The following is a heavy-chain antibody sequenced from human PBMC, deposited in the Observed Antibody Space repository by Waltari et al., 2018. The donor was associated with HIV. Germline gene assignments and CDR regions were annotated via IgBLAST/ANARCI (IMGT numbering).Heavy chain of an antibody. Sequence: QVQLQESGPGLVKPSETLSLTCSVSDYFISSDYYWGWIRQSPGRGLEWIGSISHSGNVVYNPSLKSRTTIVGNPSKKQFFLRLASATAADTAVYYCAGISYDLLQGYYFDFWGQGRPVTVSS. CDR2: ISHSGNV. V-gene: IGHV4-38-2*02. CDR3: AGISYDLLQGYYFDF. D-gene: IGHD3-3*01. CDR1: DYFISSDYY. J-gene: IGHJ4*02.